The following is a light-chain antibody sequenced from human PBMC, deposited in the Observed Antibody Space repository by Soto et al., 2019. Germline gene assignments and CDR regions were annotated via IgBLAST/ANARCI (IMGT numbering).Light chain of an antibody. Sequence: EIVLTQSPATLSLSPGERATLSCRASQSVNNYLAWYQQKPGQAPRLLIYDASNRATGIPARFSGSGSGADFTLTISSLEPEYFAVYYCQQRSNWTPTFGQGTRLDIK. CDR2: DAS. V-gene: IGKV3-11*01. CDR1: QSVNNY. CDR3: QQRSNWTPT. J-gene: IGKJ5*01.